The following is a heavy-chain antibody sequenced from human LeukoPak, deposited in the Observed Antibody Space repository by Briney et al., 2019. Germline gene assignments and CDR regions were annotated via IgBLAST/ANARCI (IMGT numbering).Heavy chain of an antibody. V-gene: IGHV4-34*01. CDR2: INDSGST. Sequence: SETLSLTCAVYGGSFSGYYWSWIRQPPGKGLEWIGEINDSGSTNYNPSFKSRVTISVDTSKNQFSLKLSSVTAADTAVYYCARSGYSYGSYYYYYMDVWGKGTTVTVSS. CDR1: GGSFSGYY. J-gene: IGHJ6*03. CDR3: ARSGYSYGSYYYYYMDV. D-gene: IGHD5-18*01.